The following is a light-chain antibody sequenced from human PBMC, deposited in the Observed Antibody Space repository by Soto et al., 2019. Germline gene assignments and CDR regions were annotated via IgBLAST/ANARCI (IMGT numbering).Light chain of an antibody. Sequence: QSALTQPPSASGSPGQSVTISCTGTSIDVGKYDYVSWFQHHPGKAPKLIIYEVSKRPSGVPDRFSGSKSGSTASLTVSGLQTEDEADYYCNSYVAGSHVFGTGTKVTVL. V-gene: IGLV2-8*01. CDR1: SIDVGKYDY. J-gene: IGLJ1*01. CDR3: NSYVAGSHV. CDR2: EVS.